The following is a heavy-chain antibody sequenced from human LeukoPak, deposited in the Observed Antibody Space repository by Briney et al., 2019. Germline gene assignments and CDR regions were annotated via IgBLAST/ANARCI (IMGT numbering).Heavy chain of an antibody. V-gene: IGHV3-33*06. CDR3: AKDASYHVSHIYDASGGFDH. J-gene: IGHJ4*02. CDR2: IWYDESNE. CDR1: GFIFSSYG. D-gene: IGHD3-22*01. Sequence: GGSLRLSCTASGFIFSSYGMHWVRQAPGKGLEWVAVIWYDESNEYYADSVTGRFTISRDNSKNTLNLQMNSLRAEDTAVYYCAKDASYHVSHIYDASGGFDHWGQGTLVTVSS.